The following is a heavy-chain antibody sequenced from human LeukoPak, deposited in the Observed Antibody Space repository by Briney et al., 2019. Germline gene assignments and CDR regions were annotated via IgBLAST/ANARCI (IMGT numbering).Heavy chain of an antibody. J-gene: IGHJ4*02. V-gene: IGHV1-46*01. CDR3: ARYRGSGSSVYFDY. D-gene: IGHD2-15*01. Sequence: ASVKVSCKASGYTFTSHGIGWVRQAPGQGLEWMGIINPSGGSTSYAQKFQGRVTMTRDTSTSTVYMELSSLRSEDTAVYYCARYRGSGSSVYFDYWGQGTLVTVSS. CDR2: INPSGGST. CDR1: GYTFTSHG.